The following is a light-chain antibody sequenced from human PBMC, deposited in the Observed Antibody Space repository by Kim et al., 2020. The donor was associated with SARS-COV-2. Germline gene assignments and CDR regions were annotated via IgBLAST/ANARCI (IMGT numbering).Light chain of an antibody. CDR1: QSVSSKY. CDR3: QQYGSSPKLT. CDR2: GAS. J-gene: IGKJ4*01. Sequence: PGERATLSCRASQSVSSKYLAWYQQKPGQAPRLLIYGASSRATGIPDRFSGSGSGTDFTLTISRLEPEDFAVYYCQQYGSSPKLTFGGGTKVDIK. V-gene: IGKV3-20*01.